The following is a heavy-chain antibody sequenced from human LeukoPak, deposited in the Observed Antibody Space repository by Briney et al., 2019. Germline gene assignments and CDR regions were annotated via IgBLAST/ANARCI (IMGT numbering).Heavy chain of an antibody. V-gene: IGHV4-59*10. Sequence: SETLSLTCAVYGGSFSGYYWSWIRQPAGKGLEWIGRIYYSGSTYYNPSLKSRVTISVDTSKNQFSLKLSSVTAADTAVYYCARQTKAFDIWGQGTMVTVSS. CDR1: GGSFSGYY. D-gene: IGHD1-7*01. J-gene: IGHJ3*02. CDR3: ARQTKAFDI. CDR2: IYYSGST.